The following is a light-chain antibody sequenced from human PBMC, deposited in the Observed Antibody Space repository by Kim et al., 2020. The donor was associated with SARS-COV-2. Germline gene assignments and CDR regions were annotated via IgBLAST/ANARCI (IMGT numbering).Light chain of an antibody. CDR3: QQYNSYTWT. Sequence: ASGGGRVTITCRASQSISSWLAWYQQKPGKAPKLLIYKASSLESGVPSRFSGSGSGTEFTLTISSLQPDDFATYYCQQYNSYTWTFGQGTKVDIK. J-gene: IGKJ1*01. CDR1: QSISSW. V-gene: IGKV1-5*03. CDR2: KAS.